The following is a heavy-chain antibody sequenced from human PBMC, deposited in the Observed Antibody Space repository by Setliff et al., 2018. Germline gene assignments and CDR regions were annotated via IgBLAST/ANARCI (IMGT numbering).Heavy chain of an antibody. D-gene: IGHD3-9*01. Sequence: ASVKVSCKASGCIFRDYYIHWVRQAPGQGLEWMGWINPNSGGREYAEAFQGRVTMTGDTSIRTAFMELSGLTSDDTAVYYCAGPFDVGPYPRPIDGLDLWGQGTRVTVSS. V-gene: IGHV1-2*02. CDR1: GCIFRDYY. J-gene: IGHJ3*01. CDR2: INPNSGGR. CDR3: AGPFDVGPYPRPIDGLDL.